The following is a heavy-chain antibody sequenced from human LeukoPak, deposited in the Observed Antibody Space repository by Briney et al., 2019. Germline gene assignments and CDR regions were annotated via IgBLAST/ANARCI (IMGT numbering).Heavy chain of an antibody. D-gene: IGHD2/OR15-2a*01. CDR2: ISAYHGHT. CDR1: GYTFTSYY. Sequence: ASVKVSCNDSGYTFTSYYFTWGRQAPGQGLEWMGWISAYHGHTKYAQKLQGRVTMTTDTSTSTAYMELRSLRSDDTAVYYCARVRTTLLDNWGQGTLVTVSS. CDR3: ARVRTTLLDN. J-gene: IGHJ4*02. V-gene: IGHV1-18*01.